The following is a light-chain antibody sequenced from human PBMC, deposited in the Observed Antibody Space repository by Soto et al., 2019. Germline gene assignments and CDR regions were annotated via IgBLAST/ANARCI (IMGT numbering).Light chain of an antibody. CDR1: SSNFGAGYE. Sequence: QSVLTQPPSVSGAPGQRVTISCTGSSSNFGAGYEVHWYKQLPGAAPTLVIFNNLNRPSGVPERFSGSKSGTSASLVISGLQAEDEADYYCSSYTSSSTPLVFGTGTKLTVL. CDR3: SSYTSSSTPLV. J-gene: IGLJ1*01. V-gene: IGLV1-40*01. CDR2: NNL.